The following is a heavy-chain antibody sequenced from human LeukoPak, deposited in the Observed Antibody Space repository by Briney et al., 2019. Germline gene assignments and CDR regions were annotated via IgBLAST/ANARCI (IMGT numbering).Heavy chain of an antibody. Sequence: PGGSLRLSCAASGFTFSSSAMSWVRQAPGKGLEWVSAISNNGGYTYYADSVQGRFTISRDNSKSTLCLQMNSLRAEDTAVYYCARDLPDLTYSYDSSGLDYWGQGTLVTVSS. D-gene: IGHD3-22*01. CDR2: ISNNGGYT. J-gene: IGHJ4*02. CDR1: GFTFSSSA. V-gene: IGHV3-23*01. CDR3: ARDLPDLTYSYDSSGLDY.